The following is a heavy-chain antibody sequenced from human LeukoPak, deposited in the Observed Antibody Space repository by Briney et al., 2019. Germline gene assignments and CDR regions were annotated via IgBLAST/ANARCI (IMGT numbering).Heavy chain of an antibody. J-gene: IGHJ5*02. V-gene: IGHV4-39*01. CDR3: ARHLGYCSSTSCYGVWFDP. D-gene: IGHD2-2*01. CDR1: GGSISSSSYY. Sequence: PSETLSLTCTVSGGSISSSSYYWGWIRQPPGKGLEWIGSIYYSGSTYYNPSLKSRVTISVDTSKNQFSLKLSSVTAADTAVYYCARHLGYCSSTSCYGVWFDPWGQGTLVTVSS. CDR2: IYYSGST.